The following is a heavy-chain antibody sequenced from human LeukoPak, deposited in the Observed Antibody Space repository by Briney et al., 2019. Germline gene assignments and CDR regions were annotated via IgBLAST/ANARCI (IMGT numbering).Heavy chain of an antibody. J-gene: IGHJ6*03. V-gene: IGHV1-69*13. CDR2: IIPIFGTA. Sequence: ASVKVSCKASGGTFSSYAISWVRQAPGQGLEWMGGIIPIFGTANYAQKFQGRVTITADESTSTAYMELSSLRSEDTAVYYCARDLFSDCSGGSCYYRVHYYMDVWGKGTAVTVSS. CDR1: GGTFSSYA. CDR3: ARDLFSDCSGGSCYYRVHYYMDV. D-gene: IGHD2-15*01.